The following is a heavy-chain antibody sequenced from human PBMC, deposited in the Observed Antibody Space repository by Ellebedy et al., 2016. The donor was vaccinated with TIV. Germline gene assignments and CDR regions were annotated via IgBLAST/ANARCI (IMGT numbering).Heavy chain of an antibody. J-gene: IGHJ3*02. D-gene: IGHD2-2*01. V-gene: IGHV4-39*07. CDR1: GGSISSSSYY. Sequence: SETLSLXXTISGGSISSSSYYWGWIRQPPGKGLEWIGSIYYSGSTYYNPSLKSRVTISVDTSKNQFSLKLSSVTAADTAVYYCAREIVVVPAPNPHRPQTPRQGVSAFDIWGQGTMVTVSS. CDR3: AREIVVVPAPNPHRPQTPRQGVSAFDI. CDR2: IYYSGST.